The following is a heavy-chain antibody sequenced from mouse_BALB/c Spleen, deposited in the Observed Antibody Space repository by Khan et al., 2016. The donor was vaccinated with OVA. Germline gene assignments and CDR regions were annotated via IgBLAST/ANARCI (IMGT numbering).Heavy chain of an antibody. CDR3: AIILVDYRAMDY. CDR2: ISNGGHYT. CDR1: GFSFSSYA. J-gene: IGHJ4*01. Sequence: ELVESGGGLVKPGGSLKLSCSASGFSFSSYAMSWVRQTPEKRLEWVATISNGGHYTFYSDSVKGRFTISRDNAKNTLYLQMSSRRSEDRAMYYCAIILVDYRAMDYWGQGTSVTVSS. D-gene: IGHD2-13*01. V-gene: IGHV5-9-3*01.